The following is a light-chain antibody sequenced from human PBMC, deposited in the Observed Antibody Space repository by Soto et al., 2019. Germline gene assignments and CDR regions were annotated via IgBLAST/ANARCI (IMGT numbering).Light chain of an antibody. Sequence: QSVLTQPPSVSGAPGQRVTISCTGGSSNIGAGYDVHWYQQLPGKAPKLLIYGNDNRPSGVPERFSGSKSGTSASLAITGLRADDEADYYCQSYGSSPSANFVFGTGTKVTV. CDR1: SSNIGAGYD. CDR2: GND. J-gene: IGLJ1*01. V-gene: IGLV1-40*01. CDR3: QSYGSSPSANFV.